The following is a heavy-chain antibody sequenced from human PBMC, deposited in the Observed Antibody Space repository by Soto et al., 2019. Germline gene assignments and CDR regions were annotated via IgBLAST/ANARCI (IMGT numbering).Heavy chain of an antibody. CDR1: GGSISSYY. CDR2: IYTSGST. Sequence: LSLTCTVSGGSISSYYWSWIRQPAGKGLEWIGRIYTSGSTNYNPSLKSRVTMSVDTSKNQFSLELSSVTAADTAVYYCAREEEGYYYDSSGYGLFDYWGQGTLVTVSS. J-gene: IGHJ4*02. V-gene: IGHV4-4*07. D-gene: IGHD3-22*01. CDR3: AREEEGYYYDSSGYGLFDY.